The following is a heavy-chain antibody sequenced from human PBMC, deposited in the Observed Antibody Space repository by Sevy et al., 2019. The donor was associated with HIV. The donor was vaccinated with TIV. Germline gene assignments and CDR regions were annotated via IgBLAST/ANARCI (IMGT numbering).Heavy chain of an antibody. CDR3: ARPKVGATDAFDI. CDR1: GGSISSSSYY. D-gene: IGHD1-26*01. J-gene: IGHJ3*02. V-gene: IGHV4-39*01. Sequence: SETLSLTCTVSGGSISSSSYYWGWIRQPPGKGLEWIGGIYYSGSTYYNPSLKSRVTISVDTSKNQFSLKLSSVTAADTAVYYCARPKVGATDAFDIWGQGTTVTVSS. CDR2: IYYSGST.